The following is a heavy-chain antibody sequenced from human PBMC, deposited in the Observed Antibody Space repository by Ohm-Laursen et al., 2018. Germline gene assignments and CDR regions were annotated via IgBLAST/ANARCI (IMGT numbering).Heavy chain of an antibody. CDR2: INPNSGGT. J-gene: IGHJ4*02. Sequence: ASVKVSCKASGYTFTGYYMHWVRQAPGQGLEWMGWINPNSGGTNYAQKFQGRVTMTRDTSISTAYMELSRLRSDDTAVYYCASPYDSSGYYYVYWGQGTLVTVSS. V-gene: IGHV1-2*02. D-gene: IGHD3-22*01. CDR3: ASPYDSSGYYYVY. CDR1: GYTFTGYY.